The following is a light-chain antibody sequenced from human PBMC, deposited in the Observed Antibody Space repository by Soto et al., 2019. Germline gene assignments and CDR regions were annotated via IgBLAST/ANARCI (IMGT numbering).Light chain of an antibody. CDR2: GAS. J-gene: IGKJ4*01. V-gene: IGKV3-20*01. CDR1: QSVSTSY. CDR3: EQYGSVPLT. Sequence: EIVLTQSPGTLSLSPGERATLSCRASQSVSTSYLAWYQQKPGQAPRLLIYGASSSATGIPDRFSGSGSGADFTLTISRLEPEEFAVYYCEQYGSVPLTFGGGTKVEIK.